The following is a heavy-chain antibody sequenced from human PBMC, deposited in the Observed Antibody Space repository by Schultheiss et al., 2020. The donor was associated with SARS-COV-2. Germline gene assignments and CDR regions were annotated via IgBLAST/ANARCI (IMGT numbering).Heavy chain of an antibody. V-gene: IGHV3-48*01. Sequence: GGSLRLSCAASGLTFSNYSMNWVRQIPGKGLEWISNIISSSSTIYYADSLKGRFTISRDNARNSLFLQMNSLRAEDTAVYYCARGPEYFDYWGQGTLVTVSS. CDR1: GLTFSNYS. CDR2: IISSSSTI. CDR3: ARGPEYFDY. J-gene: IGHJ4*02.